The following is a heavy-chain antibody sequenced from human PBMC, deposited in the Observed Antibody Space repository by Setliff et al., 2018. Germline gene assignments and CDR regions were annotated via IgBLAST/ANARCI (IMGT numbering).Heavy chain of an antibody. CDR1: GGSISSGGFY. CDR3: ARESATIGEFPLYYFDK. D-gene: IGHD3-10*01. CDR2: FHTGGAT. J-gene: IGHJ4*02. V-gene: IGHV4-61*09. Sequence: SETLSLTCSASGGSISSGGFYWRWIRQSAGRGLEWIGHFHTGGATDYNLSLKSRVTISLDSSKNQFSLRLSSVTAADAAVYFCARESATIGEFPLYYFDKWGQGIPVTVSS.